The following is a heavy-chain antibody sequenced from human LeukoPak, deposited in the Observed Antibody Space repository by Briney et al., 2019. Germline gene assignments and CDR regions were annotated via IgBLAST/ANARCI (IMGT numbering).Heavy chain of an antibody. J-gene: IGHJ4*02. Sequence: GGSLRLSCAASGFTFSTYWMHWVRQAPGKGLVWVSRIHGDGTFTTSADSVKGRFTISRDNAQNMVYLQMNSLRVEDTAVYYCARDPVLGSGSCGQWGQGTLVTVSS. CDR3: ARDPVLGSGSCGQ. V-gene: IGHV3-74*01. CDR1: GFTFSTYW. CDR2: IHGDGTFT. D-gene: IGHD3-10*01.